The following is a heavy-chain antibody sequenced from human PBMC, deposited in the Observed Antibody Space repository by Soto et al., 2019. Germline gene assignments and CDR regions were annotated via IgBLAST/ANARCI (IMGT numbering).Heavy chain of an antibody. CDR1: GFTFTAYT. V-gene: IGHV3-21*01. D-gene: IGHD1-26*01. CDR3: ARPFIVGSTTLGY. Sequence: GGSLRLSCAASGFTFTAYTINWVRQSPGKGLEWVASITRDSNHIYFADSVKGRFTLSRDNAKNSVYLQMNSLRAEDTAIYFCARPFIVGSTTLGYWGQGTLVTVSS. J-gene: IGHJ4*02. CDR2: ITRDSNHI.